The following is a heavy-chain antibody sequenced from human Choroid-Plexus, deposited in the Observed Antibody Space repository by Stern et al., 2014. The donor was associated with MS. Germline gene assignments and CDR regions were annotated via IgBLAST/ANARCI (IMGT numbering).Heavy chain of an antibody. Sequence: QVQLGQSGAEVRKPGASVKVSCKTSGYTFTSYDINWVRQAPGQGLEWMGYINPNTSDTGYAHKFQGRVAITRKNSIGAAYMELSSLRSEDTAVYFCARGYGEYYYGMDVWGQGTTVTVPS. V-gene: IGHV1-8*01. J-gene: IGHJ6*02. CDR3: ARGYGEYYYGMDV. CDR1: GYTFTSYD. CDR2: INPNTSDT. D-gene: IGHD4-17*01.